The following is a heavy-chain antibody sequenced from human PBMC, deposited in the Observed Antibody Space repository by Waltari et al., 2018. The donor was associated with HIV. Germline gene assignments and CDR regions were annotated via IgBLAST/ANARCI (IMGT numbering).Heavy chain of an antibody. V-gene: IGHV4-59*01. CDR2: IYYSGST. CDR1: GGSISSYY. CDR3: ARVPYDSSGLDAFDI. D-gene: IGHD3-22*01. Sequence: QVQLQESGPGLVKPSETLSLTCTVSGGSISSYYWSWIRQPPGKGLEWIGYIYYSGSTNYNPSLKSRVTISVDTSKSQFSLKLSSVTAADTAVYYCARVPYDSSGLDAFDIWGQGTMVTVSS. J-gene: IGHJ3*02.